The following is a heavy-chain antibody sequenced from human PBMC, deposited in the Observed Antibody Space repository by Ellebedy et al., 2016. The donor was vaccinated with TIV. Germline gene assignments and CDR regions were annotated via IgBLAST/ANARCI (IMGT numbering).Heavy chain of an antibody. V-gene: IGHV1-2*02. J-gene: IGHJ5*02. CDR1: GYTFTGYY. D-gene: IGHD2-2*01. CDR3: ARVWPRKVVPAAMRWFDP. CDR2: INPNSGGT. Sequence: ASVKVSCXASGYTFTGYYMHWVRQAPGQGLEWMGWINPNSGGTNYAQKFQGRVTMTRDTSISTAYMELSRLRFDDTAVYYCARVWPRKVVPAAMRWFDPWGQGTLVTVSS.